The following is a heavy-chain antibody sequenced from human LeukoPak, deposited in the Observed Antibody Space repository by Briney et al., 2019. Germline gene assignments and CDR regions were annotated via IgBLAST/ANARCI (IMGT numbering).Heavy chain of an antibody. CDR3: ARGSGYSWYNPFDY. Sequence: GASVKVSCKASGVTLSNYAINWVRQAPGQGLEWVGAIIPIYGTTNSAQKFQGRLTTELSSLTSEDTAFYYCARGSGYSWYNPFDYWGQGTLVTVSS. D-gene: IGHD6-13*01. J-gene: IGHJ4*02. V-gene: IGHV1-69*13. CDR2: IIPIYGTT. CDR1: GVTLSNYA.